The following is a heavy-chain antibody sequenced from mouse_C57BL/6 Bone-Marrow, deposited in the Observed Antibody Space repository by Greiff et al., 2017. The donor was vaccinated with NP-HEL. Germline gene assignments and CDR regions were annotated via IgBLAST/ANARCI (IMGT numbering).Heavy chain of an antibody. D-gene: IGHD1-1*01. Sequence: QVQLQQSGAELVKPGASVKISCKASGYAFSSYWMNWVKQRPGQGLEWIGQIYPGDGDTNYNGKFKGKATLTADTSSSTAYMQLSSLASEDSAVYFGARRVNYYGSSWGFAYWGQGTLVTVSA. CDR2: IYPGDGDT. CDR3: ARRVNYYGSSWGFAY. J-gene: IGHJ3*01. CDR1: GYAFSSYW. V-gene: IGHV1-80*01.